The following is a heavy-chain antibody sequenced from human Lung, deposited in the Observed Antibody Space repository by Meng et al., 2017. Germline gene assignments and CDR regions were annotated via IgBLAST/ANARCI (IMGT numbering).Heavy chain of an antibody. CDR1: GCSISSDNW. D-gene: IGHD2-21*01. Sequence: QLRVPGSGPVLVEPSGTLSLTCAVSGCSISSDNWWSWARQPPGEGLEWIGEIYHSGSTNYNPSLKSRITISVYKPKNQFSLTLSSVTAADTAVYYCTKNDFYCLGYWGQGTLVTVSS. J-gene: IGHJ4*02. CDR2: IYHSGST. V-gene: IGHV4-4*02. CDR3: TKNDFYCLGY.